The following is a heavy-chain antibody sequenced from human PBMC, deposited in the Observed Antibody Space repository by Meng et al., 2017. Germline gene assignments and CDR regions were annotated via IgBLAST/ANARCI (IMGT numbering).Heavy chain of an antibody. CDR1: GYTFTSYD. CDR3: ARGPNRWTGFDY. V-gene: IGHV1-8*01. D-gene: IGHD3/OR15-3a*01. Sequence: QVLVVKSGGGVKKPGASVKVSCKASGYTFTSYDINWVRQAAGQGLEWMGWMNPNSGNTGYAQKFQGRVTMTRNTSISTAYMELSSLRSEDTAVYYCARGPNRWTGFDYWGQGTLVTVSS. CDR2: MNPNSGNT. J-gene: IGHJ4*02.